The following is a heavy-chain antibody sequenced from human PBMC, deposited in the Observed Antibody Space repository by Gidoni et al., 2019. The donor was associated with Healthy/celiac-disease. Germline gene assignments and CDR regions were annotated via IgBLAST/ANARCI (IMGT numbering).Heavy chain of an antibody. V-gene: IGHV3-13*01. CDR2: IGTAGDT. D-gene: IGHD3-10*01. CDR1: GFTFSSYD. J-gene: IGHJ2*01. CDR3: ARGGYYYGSGSYFDL. Sequence: EVQLVESGGGLVQHGGALRLSCAASGFTFSSYDMHWVRQATGKGLEWVSAIGTAGDTYYPGSVKGRFTISRENAKNSLYLQMNSLRAGDTAVYYCARGGYYYGSGSYFDLWGRGTLVTVSS.